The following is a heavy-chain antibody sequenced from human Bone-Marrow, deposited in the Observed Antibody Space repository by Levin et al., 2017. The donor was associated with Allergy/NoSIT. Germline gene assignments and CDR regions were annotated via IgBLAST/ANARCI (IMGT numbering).Heavy chain of an antibody. V-gene: IGHV1-18*01. CDR3: ARDLFRKGGSYLYDYFDY. CDR1: GYTFTSYG. CDR2: ISAYNGNT. Sequence: ASVKVSCKASGYTFTSYGISWVRQAPGQGLEWMGWISAYNGNTNYAQKLQGRVTMTTDTSTSTAYMELRSLRSDDTAVYYCARDLFRKGGSYLYDYFDYWGQGTLVTVSS. J-gene: IGHJ4*02. D-gene: IGHD1-26*01.